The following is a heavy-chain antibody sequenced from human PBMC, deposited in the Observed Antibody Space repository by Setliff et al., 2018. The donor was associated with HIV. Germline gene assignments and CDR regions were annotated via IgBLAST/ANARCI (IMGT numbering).Heavy chain of an antibody. CDR1: GGSISSGSYY. V-gene: IGHV4-61*02. D-gene: IGHD1-7*01. J-gene: IGHJ6*03. Sequence: LSLTCTVSGGSISSGSYYWNWIRQPAGKGLEWIGRIYASGRTNYNPSLESRVTISLDTSKNQFSLKLNSVTAADTAVYYCARVGGTTWGVYYYYYYMDVWGKGTTVTVSS. CDR3: ARVGGTTWGVYYYYYYMDV. CDR2: IYASGRT.